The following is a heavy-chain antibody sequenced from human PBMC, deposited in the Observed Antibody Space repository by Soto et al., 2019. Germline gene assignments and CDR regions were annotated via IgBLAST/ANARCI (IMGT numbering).Heavy chain of an antibody. CDR1: GDTFTNYG. CDR2: ISAYNGDT. J-gene: IGHJ6*03. D-gene: IGHD6-6*01. V-gene: IGHV1-18*01. Sequence: ASVKVSCKESGDTFTNYGIAWVRQAPGQGLEWMGWISAYNGDTHYTQRLQGRVTMTTDTSTSTAYMELRGLRSDDTAVFYCARVQQLVGYFYYYMDVWGKGTTVTVSS. CDR3: ARVQQLVGYFYYYMDV.